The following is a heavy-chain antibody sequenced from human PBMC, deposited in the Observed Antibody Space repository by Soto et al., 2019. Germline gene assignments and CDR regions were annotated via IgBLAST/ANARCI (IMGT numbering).Heavy chain of an antibody. CDR1: GFTFSSYS. J-gene: IGHJ4*02. Sequence: SLRLSCAASGFTFSSYSMNWVRQAPGKGLEWVSYISSSSSIIKYADSVKGRFTISRDNAKNSLYLQMNSLRAEDTAVYYCARGVYSGSGMDVWGQGTLVTVSS. CDR3: ARGVYSGSGMDV. D-gene: IGHD2-15*01. V-gene: IGHV3-48*01. CDR2: ISSSSSII.